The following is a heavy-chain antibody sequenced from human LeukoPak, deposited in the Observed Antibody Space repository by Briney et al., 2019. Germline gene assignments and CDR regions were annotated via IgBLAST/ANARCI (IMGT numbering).Heavy chain of an antibody. D-gene: IGHD2-15*01. CDR2: IGSSGRNT. CDR1: GFTFSSYA. J-gene: IGHJ4*02. Sequence: PGGSLRLSCAASGFTFSSYAVSWVRQAPGKGLEWVSGIGSSGRNTYYADSVKGRFTISRDNSKNTLYLQMNNLRAEDTALYYCAKDLRYCSAGTCYSEYYFDYWGQGTLVTVSS. V-gene: IGHV3-23*01. CDR3: AKDLRYCSAGTCYSEYYFDY.